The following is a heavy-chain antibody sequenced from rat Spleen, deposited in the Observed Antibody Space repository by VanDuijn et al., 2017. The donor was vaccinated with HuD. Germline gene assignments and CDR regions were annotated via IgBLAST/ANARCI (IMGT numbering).Heavy chain of an antibody. CDR3: VRHDDY. CDR1: GFTFSDFA. CDR2: IIYDGSRT. V-gene: IGHV5S10*01. Sequence: EVQLVESGGGLVQPGKSLKLSCAASGFTFSDFAMTWVRQSPQKGLEWVATIIYDGSRTYYRDSVKGRFTISRDNAKSTLFLQMGSLRSEDTATYYCVRHDDYWGQGVMVTVSS. J-gene: IGHJ2*01.